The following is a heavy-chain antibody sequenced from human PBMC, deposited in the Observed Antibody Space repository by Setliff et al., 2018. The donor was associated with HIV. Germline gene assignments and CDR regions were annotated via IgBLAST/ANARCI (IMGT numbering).Heavy chain of an antibody. Sequence: KASETLSLTCTVSGGSISSSSYYWGWIRQPPGKGLEWIGSIYYSGSTYYNPSLKSRVTISVDTTKSQISLKLISVTAADTAVFYCVRVDYGDYDFDYWGQGTLVTV. D-gene: IGHD4-17*01. CDR3: VRVDYGDYDFDY. CDR2: IYYSGST. J-gene: IGHJ4*02. V-gene: IGHV4-39*07. CDR1: GGSISSSSYY.